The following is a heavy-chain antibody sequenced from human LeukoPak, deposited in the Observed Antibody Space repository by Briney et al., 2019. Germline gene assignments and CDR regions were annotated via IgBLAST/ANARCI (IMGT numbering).Heavy chain of an antibody. Sequence: GGSLRLSRAASGFTFDDYGMSWVRQAPGKGLEWVSGINWNGGSTGYADSVKGRFTISRDNAKNSLYLQMNSLRAEDTALYYCARGTEDYGGNSGYFQHWGQGTLVTVSS. CDR3: ARGTEDYGGNSGYFQH. D-gene: IGHD4-23*01. V-gene: IGHV3-20*04. CDR2: INWNGGST. J-gene: IGHJ1*01. CDR1: GFTFDDYG.